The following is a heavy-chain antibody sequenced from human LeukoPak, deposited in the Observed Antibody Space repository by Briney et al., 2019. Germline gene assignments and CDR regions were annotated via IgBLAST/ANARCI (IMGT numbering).Heavy chain of an antibody. J-gene: IGHJ3*02. V-gene: IGHV1-18*01. Sequence: ASVKVSCKASGGTFSSYAISWVRQATGQGLEWMGWISAYNGNTNYAQKLQGRVTMTTDTSTSTAYMELRSLRSDDTAVYYCARDGGPFSGPNDAFDIWGQGTMVTVSS. CDR3: ARDGGPFSGPNDAFDI. D-gene: IGHD3-10*01. CDR2: ISAYNGNT. CDR1: GGTFSSYA.